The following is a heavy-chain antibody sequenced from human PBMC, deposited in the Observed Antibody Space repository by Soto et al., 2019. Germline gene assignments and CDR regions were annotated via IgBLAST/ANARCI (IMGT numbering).Heavy chain of an antibody. CDR2: ISYDGSNK. J-gene: IGHJ6*02. V-gene: IGHV3-30*04. CDR1: GFTFSSYA. Sequence: GGSLRLSCAASGFTFSSYAMHWVRQAPGKGLEWVAVISYDGSNKYYADSVKGRFTISRDNSKNTLYLQMNSLRAEDTAVYYCARDYDWSAVTVAAGGMGVWGQETRVTVSS. D-gene: IGHD6-13*01. CDR3: ARDYDWSAVTVAAGGMGV.